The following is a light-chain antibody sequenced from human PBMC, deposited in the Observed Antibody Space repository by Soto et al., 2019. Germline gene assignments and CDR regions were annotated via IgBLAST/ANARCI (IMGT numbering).Light chain of an antibody. CDR1: QSVTVN. CDR2: GSF. J-gene: IGKJ5*01. V-gene: IGKV3-15*01. CDR3: QQYNDRPPIT. Sequence: EILLTQSPSTLSLSPGEGVTLSCRASQSVTVNSLAWYQQKPGQAPRLLIVGSFARATGIPARFSGSGSGSEFTLTISGLQSEDFAVYYCQQYNDRPPITFGQGTRLEI.